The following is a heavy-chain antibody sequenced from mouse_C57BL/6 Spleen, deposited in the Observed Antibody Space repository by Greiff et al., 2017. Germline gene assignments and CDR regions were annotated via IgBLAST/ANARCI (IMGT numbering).Heavy chain of an antibody. D-gene: IGHD2-4*01. Sequence: QVPLQQSGPELVKPGASVKISCKASGYAFSSSWMNWVKQRPGKGLEWIGRSYPGDGDTNYNGKFKGKATLTADKSSSTAYMQLSSLTSEDSAVYFCSRVSLDYDYNFFAYWGQGTLVTVSS. CDR3: SRVSLDYDYNFFAY. CDR2: SYPGDGDT. CDR1: GYAFSSSW. V-gene: IGHV1-82*01. J-gene: IGHJ3*01.